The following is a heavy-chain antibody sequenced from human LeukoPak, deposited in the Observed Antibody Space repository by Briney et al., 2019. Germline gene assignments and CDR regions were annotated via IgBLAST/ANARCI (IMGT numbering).Heavy chain of an antibody. CDR2: IKQDGSEK. J-gene: IGHJ4*02. Sequence: PGGSLRLSCAASGFTFSSYAMSWVRQAPGKGLEWVANIKQDGSEKYYVDSVKGRFTISRDNAKNSLYLQMNSLRAEDTAVYYCARVQVGATYYFDYWGQGTLVTVSS. CDR1: GFTFSSYA. CDR3: ARVQVGATYYFDY. V-gene: IGHV3-7*03. D-gene: IGHD1-26*01.